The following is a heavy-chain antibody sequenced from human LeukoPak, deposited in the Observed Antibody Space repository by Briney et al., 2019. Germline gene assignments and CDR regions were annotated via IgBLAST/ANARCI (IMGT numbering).Heavy chain of an antibody. CDR3: ARGVAHYYYYGMDV. Sequence: TLSLTCTVSGGSISSGDYYWSWIRQPPGKGLEWIGYIYYSGSTYYNPSLKSRVTISVDTSKNQFSLKLSSVTDADTAVYYCARGVAHYYYYGMDVWGQRTTVTVSS. CDR2: IYYSGST. CDR1: GGSISSGDYY. D-gene: IGHD2-15*01. V-gene: IGHV4-30-4*01. J-gene: IGHJ6*02.